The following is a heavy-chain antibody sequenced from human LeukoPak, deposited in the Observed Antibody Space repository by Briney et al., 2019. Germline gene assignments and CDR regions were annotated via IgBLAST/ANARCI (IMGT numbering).Heavy chain of an antibody. J-gene: IGHJ4*02. D-gene: IGHD2-2*01. CDR3: ARNDIVVVTAAMGIDDY. V-gene: IGHV1-18*01. CDR2: ISAYNGNT. Sequence: ASVKVSCKASGYTFTSYGISWVRQAPRQGLEWMGWISAYNGNTNYAQKLQGRVTMTTDTSTNTAYIELRSLRSDDTAVYYCARNDIVVVTAAMGIDDYWGQGTLVTVSS. CDR1: GYTFTSYG.